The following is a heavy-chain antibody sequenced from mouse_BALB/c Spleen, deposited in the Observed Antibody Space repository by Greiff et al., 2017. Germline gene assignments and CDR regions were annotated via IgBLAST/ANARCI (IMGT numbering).Heavy chain of an antibody. Sequence: EVKLQESGPELVKPGASVKISCKASGYSFTGYYMHWVKQSHVKSLEWIGRINPYNGATSYNQNFKDKASLTVDKSSSTAYMELHSLTSEDSAVYYCARADAWFAYWGQGTLVTVSA. CDR2: INPYNGAT. CDR1: GYSFTGYY. J-gene: IGHJ3*01. V-gene: IGHV1-31*01. CDR3: ARADAWFAY.